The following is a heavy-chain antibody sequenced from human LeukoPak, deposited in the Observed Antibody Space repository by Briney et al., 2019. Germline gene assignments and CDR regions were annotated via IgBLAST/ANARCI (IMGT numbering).Heavy chain of an antibody. D-gene: IGHD3-16*01. CDR1: GDSVSSNSAA. Sequence: SQTLSLTCAISGDSVSSNSAAWNWIRQSPSRGLEWLGRTYYMSKWINDHAVSVKSRITISPDTSKNQFSLQLNSVTPEGTAVYYCVRWGHQQGALDIWGQGTVVTVSS. CDR2: TYYMSKWIN. V-gene: IGHV6-1*01. J-gene: IGHJ3*02. CDR3: VRWGHQQGALDI.